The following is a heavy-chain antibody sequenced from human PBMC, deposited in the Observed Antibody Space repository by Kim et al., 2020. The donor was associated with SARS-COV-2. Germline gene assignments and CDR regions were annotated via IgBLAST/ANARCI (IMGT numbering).Heavy chain of an antibody. J-gene: IGHJ5*02. Sequence: GGSLRLSCAASGFTFSNAWMSWVRQAPGKGLEWVGRIKSNTDGGTTDYAAPVKGRFTISRDDSKNTLYLQMNSLKTEDTAVYYCTLYWFDPWGQGTLVTVSS. CDR2: IKSNTDGGTT. CDR1: GFTFSNAW. V-gene: IGHV3-15*01. CDR3: TLYWFDP.